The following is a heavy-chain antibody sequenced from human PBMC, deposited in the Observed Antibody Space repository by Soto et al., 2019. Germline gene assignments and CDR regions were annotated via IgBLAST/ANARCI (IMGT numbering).Heavy chain of an antibody. CDR3: AKESYSSSSYYYGMDV. V-gene: IGHV3-30*18. J-gene: IGHJ6*02. D-gene: IGHD6-6*01. CDR2: ISYDGSNK. CDR1: GFTFSSYG. Sequence: QVQLVESGGGVVQPGRSLRLSCAASGFTFSSYGMHWVRQAPGEGLAWVAVISYDGSNKYYADSVKGRFTVSRDNSKNMLFVQMSSLRGEDTAVYYCAKESYSSSSYYYGMDVWGQGPTVTVSS.